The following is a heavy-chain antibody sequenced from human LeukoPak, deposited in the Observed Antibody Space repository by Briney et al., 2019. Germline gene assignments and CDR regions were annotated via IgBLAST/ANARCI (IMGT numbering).Heavy chain of an antibody. D-gene: IGHD3-3*01. Sequence: ASVKVSCKASGYTFTGYYMHWVRQAPGQGLEWMGWINPNSGGTNYAQKFQGRVTMTRDTSISTAYMELSRLRSDDTVVYYCARAYYDFWSGPPPSYYMDVWGKGTTVTVSS. J-gene: IGHJ6*03. CDR3: ARAYYDFWSGPPPSYYMDV. V-gene: IGHV1-2*02. CDR2: INPNSGGT. CDR1: GYTFTGYY.